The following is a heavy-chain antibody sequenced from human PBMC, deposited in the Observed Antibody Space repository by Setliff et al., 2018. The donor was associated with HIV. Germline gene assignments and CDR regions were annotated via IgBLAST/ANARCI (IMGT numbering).Heavy chain of an antibody. CDR1: GYSISSGYY. CDR2: IFHSGAT. V-gene: IGHV4-38-2*02. J-gene: IGHJ3*02. D-gene: IGHD3-3*01. CDR3: ARDLTSPNDFWSRAFDI. Sequence: PSETLSLTCAVSGYSISSGYYWGWIRQPPGKGLEWIGSIFHSGATYYNPSLKSRVTISVDTSKNQFSLKLTSVTAADTAVYYCARDLTSPNDFWSRAFDILGQGTMVTVSS.